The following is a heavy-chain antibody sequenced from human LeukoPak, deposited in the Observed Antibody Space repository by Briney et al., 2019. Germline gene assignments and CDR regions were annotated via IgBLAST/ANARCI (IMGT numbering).Heavy chain of an antibody. Sequence: SETLSLTCAVSGYSISSGYYWGWIRQPPGKGPEWIGSIYQSGSTYYNPSFKSRVTISVDTSKNQFSLKLSSVTAADTAVYYCARDALNYCSSTSCYLYYFDYWGQGTLVTVSS. V-gene: IGHV4-38-2*02. CDR3: ARDALNYCSSTSCYLYYFDY. CDR2: IYQSGST. D-gene: IGHD2-2*01. CDR1: GYSISSGYY. J-gene: IGHJ4*02.